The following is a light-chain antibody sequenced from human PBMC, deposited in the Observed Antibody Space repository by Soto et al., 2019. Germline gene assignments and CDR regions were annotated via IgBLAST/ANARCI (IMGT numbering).Light chain of an antibody. Sequence: DIQMTHSPSSLSASVVDRFTITCLASQDLDRWLAWYQQKPGEAPKVLIFAASSLQSGLPSRFSGGGSGTDFSLTISSLQPEDFATYYCKQSRSFPLTFGGGTKVDIK. CDR1: QDLDRW. CDR2: AAS. V-gene: IGKV1-12*01. CDR3: KQSRSFPLT. J-gene: IGKJ4*01.